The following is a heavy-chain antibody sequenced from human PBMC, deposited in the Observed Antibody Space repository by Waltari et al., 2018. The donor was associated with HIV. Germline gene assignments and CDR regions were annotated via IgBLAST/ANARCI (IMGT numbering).Heavy chain of an antibody. D-gene: IGHD3-22*01. J-gene: IGHJ5*02. Sequence: GLVKPSETLSLTCTVSGGSISSYYWSWIRQPPGKGLEWIGYIYYSGSTNYNPSLKSRVTISVDTSKNQFSLKLSSVTAADTAVYYCARGGDYYDSSGYQNWFDPWGQGTLVTVSS. CDR3: ARGGDYYDSSGYQNWFDP. CDR2: IYYSGST. CDR1: GGSISSYY. V-gene: IGHV4-59*01.